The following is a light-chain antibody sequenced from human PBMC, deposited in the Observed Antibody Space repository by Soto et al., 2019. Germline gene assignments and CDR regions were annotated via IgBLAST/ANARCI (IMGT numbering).Light chain of an antibody. J-gene: IGKJ1*01. CDR3: QQYNSYPCT. V-gene: IGKV1-5*03. CDR2: KAS. CDR1: QSISSR. Sequence: DIQMTQSPSTLSASVGDRVTITCRASQSISSRLAWYQQKPGKAPKLLIYKASSLESGVPSRFSGSGSGTEFTLTISGLQPDDFATYYCQQYNSYPCTFGQGTKVEIK.